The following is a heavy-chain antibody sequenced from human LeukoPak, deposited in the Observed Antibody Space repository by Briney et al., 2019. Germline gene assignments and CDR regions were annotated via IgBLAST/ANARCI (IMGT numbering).Heavy chain of an antibody. CDR3: ARKKTYYYDSSGYEFDY. CDR2: INHSGST. D-gene: IGHD3-22*01. CDR1: GGSFSGYY. V-gene: IGHV4-34*01. Sequence: SETLSLTCAVYGGSFSGYYWSWIRQPPGKGLEWIGEINHSGSTNYNPSLKSRVTISVDTSKNQFSLKLSSATAADTAVYYCARKKTYYYDSSGYEFDYWGQGTLVTVSS. J-gene: IGHJ4*02.